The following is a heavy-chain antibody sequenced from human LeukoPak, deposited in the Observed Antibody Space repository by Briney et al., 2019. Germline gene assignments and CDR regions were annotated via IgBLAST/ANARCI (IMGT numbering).Heavy chain of an antibody. CDR2: IWYDGSNK. J-gene: IGHJ4*02. CDR3: ASMGYLGGGLDSYGYRHDY. D-gene: IGHD5-18*01. CDR1: GFTFSSYG. Sequence: GRSLRLSCAASGFTFSSYGMHWVRQAPGKGLEGVAVIWYDGSNKYYADSVKGRFTISRDNSKNTLYLQMNSLRAEDTAVYYCASMGYLGGGLDSYGYRHDYWGQGTLVTVSS. V-gene: IGHV3-33*01.